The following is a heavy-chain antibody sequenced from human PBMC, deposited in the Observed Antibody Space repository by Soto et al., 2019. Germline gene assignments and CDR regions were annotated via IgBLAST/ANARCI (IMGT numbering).Heavy chain of an antibody. CDR2: ISYDGSNK. Sequence: QVQLVESGGGVVQPGRSLRLSCAASGFTFSSYAMHWVRQAPGKGLEWVAVISYDGSNKHYADSVKGRFTISRDNSKNKLYLQMNSLRAEDTAVYYCARDYYRFNSGYGFSMDVWGQGTTVTVSS. D-gene: IGHD5-12*01. CDR1: GFTFSSYA. V-gene: IGHV3-30-3*01. J-gene: IGHJ6*02. CDR3: ARDYYRFNSGYGFSMDV.